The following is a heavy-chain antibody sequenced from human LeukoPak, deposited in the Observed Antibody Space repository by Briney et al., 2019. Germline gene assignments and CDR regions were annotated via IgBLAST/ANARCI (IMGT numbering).Heavy chain of an antibody. CDR2: IKQDGSDK. Sequence: PGGSLRLSCAASGFTFNSYWMSWVRQAPGKGLEWVANIKQDGSDKYYVDSVKGRFTISRDNAKNSLYLQMNSLRAEDTAVYYCATRYNWGRYWGQGTLVTVSS. D-gene: IGHD7-27*01. J-gene: IGHJ4*02. CDR3: ATRYNWGRY. V-gene: IGHV3-7*01. CDR1: GFTFNSYW.